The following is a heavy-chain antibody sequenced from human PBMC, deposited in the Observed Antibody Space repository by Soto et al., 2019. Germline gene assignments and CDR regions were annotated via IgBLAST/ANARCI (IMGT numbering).Heavy chain of an antibody. J-gene: IGHJ3*02. CDR3: ARDLKLESPYYDFWSGPLEAFDI. CDR2: INSDGSST. CDR1: GFTFTKEN. D-gene: IGHD3-3*01. Sequence: GGSLRLSCADSGFTFTKENMNWVRQAPGKGLVWVSRINSDGSSTSYADSVKGRFTISRDNAKNTLYLQMNSLRAEDTAVYYCARDLKLESPYYDFWSGPLEAFDIWGQGTMVTVSS. V-gene: IGHV3-74*01.